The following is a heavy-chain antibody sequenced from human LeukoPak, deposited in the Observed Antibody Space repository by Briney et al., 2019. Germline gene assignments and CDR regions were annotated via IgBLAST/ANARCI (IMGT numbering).Heavy chain of an antibody. CDR2: IYHSGST. Sequence: KPSETLSLTCTVSGYSISSGYYWGWIRQPPGKGLEWIGSIYHSGSTYYNPSLKSRVTISVDTSKNQFSLKLSSVTAADTAVYYCARGIIGYDSSGYPFDYWGQGTLVTVSS. J-gene: IGHJ4*02. V-gene: IGHV4-38-2*02. CDR3: ARGIIGYDSSGYPFDY. D-gene: IGHD3-22*01. CDR1: GYSISSGYY.